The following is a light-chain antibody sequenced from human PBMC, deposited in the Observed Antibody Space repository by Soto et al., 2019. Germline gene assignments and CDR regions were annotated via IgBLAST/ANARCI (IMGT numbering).Light chain of an antibody. CDR2: SAS. Sequence: EIVLTQSPGTLSLSPGETATVSCRASQRVSSSYLAWYQQKPGQAPRLLIYSASSRATGIPDRFSGSGSETDFTLTISRLEPEDFAVYYCQQYGSSSWTFGQGTKVEIK. V-gene: IGKV3-20*01. CDR1: QRVSSSY. CDR3: QQYGSSSWT. J-gene: IGKJ1*01.